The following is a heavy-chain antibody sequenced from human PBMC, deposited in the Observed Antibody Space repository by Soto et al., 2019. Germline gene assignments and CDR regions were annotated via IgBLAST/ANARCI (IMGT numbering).Heavy chain of an antibody. CDR2: IYYSGSS. D-gene: IGHD4-17*01. Sequence: SETLSLTCTVSGGSISSSSYYWGWIRQPPGKGLEWIGSIYYSGSSYYNPSLKSRVTISVDTSKNQFSLKLSSVTAADTAVYYCAGDRPPDDYGDYFLFDYWGQGTLVTVSS. CDR1: GGSISSSSYY. J-gene: IGHJ4*02. CDR3: AGDRPPDDYGDYFLFDY. V-gene: IGHV4-39*02.